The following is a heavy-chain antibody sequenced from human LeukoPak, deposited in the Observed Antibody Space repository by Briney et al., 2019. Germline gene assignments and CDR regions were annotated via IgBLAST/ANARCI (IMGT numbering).Heavy chain of an antibody. V-gene: IGHV1-69*05. J-gene: IGHJ5*02. D-gene: IGHD2-8*01. CDR2: IIPIFGTA. CDR1: GGTFSSYA. CDR3: ARADCTNGVCLSWFDP. Sequence: SVKVSCKASGGTFSSYAISWVRQAPGQGLEWMGGIIPIFGTANYAQKFQGRVTITTDESTSTAYMELSSLRSEDTAVYYCARADCTNGVCLSWFDPWGQGTLVTVSS.